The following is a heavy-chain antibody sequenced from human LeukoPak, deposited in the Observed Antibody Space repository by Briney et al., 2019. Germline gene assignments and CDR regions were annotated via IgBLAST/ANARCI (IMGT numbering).Heavy chain of an antibody. CDR1: GGSISSSSYY. Sequence: SETLSLTCTVSGGSISSSSYYWGWIRQPPGKGLEWIGSIYYSGSTYYNPSLKSRVTISVDTSKNQFSLKLSSVTAADTAVYYCARDSSWSSGWYRIGAFDIWGQGTMVTVSS. J-gene: IGHJ3*02. CDR2: IYYSGST. D-gene: IGHD6-19*01. CDR3: ARDSSWSSGWYRIGAFDI. V-gene: IGHV4-39*07.